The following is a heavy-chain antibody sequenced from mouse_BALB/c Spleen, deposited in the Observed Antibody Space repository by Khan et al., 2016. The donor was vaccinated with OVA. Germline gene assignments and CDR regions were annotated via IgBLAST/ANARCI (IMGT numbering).Heavy chain of an antibody. V-gene: IGHV1S136*01. J-gene: IGHJ3*01. CDR2: IYPYNDVT. CDR3: ATQCSTYAWLAY. D-gene: IGHD1-1*01. CDR1: GYTLTSYV. Sequence: VQLQQPGPELVKPGASVKMSCKASGYTLTSYVMHWVKQKPGQGLEWIGYIYPYNDVTKYNEKFKGKATLTSDKSSSTAYMELSSLTSEDSTVYYGATQCSTYAWLAYWGQGTLVTVSA.